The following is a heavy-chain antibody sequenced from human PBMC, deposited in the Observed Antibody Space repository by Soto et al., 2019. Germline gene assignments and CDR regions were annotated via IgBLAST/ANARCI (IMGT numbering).Heavy chain of an antibody. CDR2: SYYTGNT. V-gene: IGHV4-59*08. D-gene: IGHD2-8*02. CDR1: Y. Sequence: YGLWIRQPPGKGLEWIGYSYYTGNTNYNPSLKSRVTMSVDTSRSQFSLKLSSVTAADTVVHFCARQLGNRWWNSWGQGLLV. J-gene: IGHJ4*02. CDR3: ARQLGNRWWNS.